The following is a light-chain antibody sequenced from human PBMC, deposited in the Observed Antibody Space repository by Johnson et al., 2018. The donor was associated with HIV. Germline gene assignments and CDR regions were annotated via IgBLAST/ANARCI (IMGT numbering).Light chain of an antibody. V-gene: IGLV1-51*01. CDR2: DNN. Sequence: QSVLTQSPSVSAAPGQKVTISCSGSSSNIGNNYVSWYQQLPGTAPKLLIYDNNKRPSGIPDRFSGSKSGTSATLAITGLQTGDEADYYCGTWDSSLSGVFGTGTKVTVL. CDR3: GTWDSSLSGV. CDR1: SSNIGNNY. J-gene: IGLJ1*01.